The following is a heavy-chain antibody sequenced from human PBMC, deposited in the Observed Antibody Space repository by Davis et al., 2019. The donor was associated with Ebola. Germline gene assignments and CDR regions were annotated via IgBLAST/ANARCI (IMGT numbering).Heavy chain of an antibody. D-gene: IGHD5-12*01. J-gene: IGHJ6*04. CDR3: ARGWLRVGMDV. V-gene: IGHV6-1*01. Sequence: PSETLSLTCAISGDSVSSGGWNWIRQSPSRGLEWLGRTYYSSKWYNDYAVSVKSRITISPDTSKNQFSLQLNSVTPEDTALYYCARGWLRVGMDVWGEGTSVTVSS. CDR2: TYYSSKWYN. CDR1: GDSVSSGG.